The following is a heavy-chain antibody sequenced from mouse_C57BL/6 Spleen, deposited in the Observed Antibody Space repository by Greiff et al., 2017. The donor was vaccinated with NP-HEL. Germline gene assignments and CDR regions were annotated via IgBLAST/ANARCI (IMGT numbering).Heavy chain of an antibody. CDR3: AKSRRTTVDYAMDY. J-gene: IGHJ4*01. V-gene: IGHV1-18*01. CDR2: INPNNGGT. Sequence: VQLQQSGPELVKPGASVKIPCKASGYTFTDYNMDWVKQSHGKSLEWIGDINPNNGGTIYNQKFKGKATLTVDKSSSTAYMELRSLTSEDTAVYYCAKSRRTTVDYAMDYWGQGTSVTVSS. CDR1: GYTFTDYN. D-gene: IGHD1-1*01.